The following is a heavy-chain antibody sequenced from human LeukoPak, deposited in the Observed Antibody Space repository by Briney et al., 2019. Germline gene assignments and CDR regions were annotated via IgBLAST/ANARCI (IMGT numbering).Heavy chain of an antibody. Sequence: GGSLRLSCAASGFTFSSYSMNWVRQAPGKGPEWVALIWYDGSNKYYGDSVKGRFTVSRDNSKDTVYLQMNTLRAEDTGVYYCARDRLEAVTDDDYFDYWGQGTLVTVSS. CDR3: ARDRLEAVTDDDYFDY. CDR1: GFTFSSYS. V-gene: IGHV3-33*08. CDR2: IWYDGSNK. J-gene: IGHJ4*02. D-gene: IGHD2-21*02.